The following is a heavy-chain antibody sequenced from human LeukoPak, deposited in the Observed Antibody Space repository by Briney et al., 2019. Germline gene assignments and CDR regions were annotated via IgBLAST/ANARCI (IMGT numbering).Heavy chain of an antibody. D-gene: IGHD1-14*01. CDR2: INPNSGGT. V-gene: IGHV1-2*02. CDR3: TRGRQIGSDTTARDDY. J-gene: IGHJ4*02. CDR1: GYTFTGYY. Sequence: ASVKVSCKASGYTFTGYYMHWVRQAPGQGLEWMGWINPNSGGTNYAQNFQGRVTLTRDTSISTAYMDLNSLTSDDTAVYYYTRGRQIGSDTTARDDYWGQGTLVTVSS.